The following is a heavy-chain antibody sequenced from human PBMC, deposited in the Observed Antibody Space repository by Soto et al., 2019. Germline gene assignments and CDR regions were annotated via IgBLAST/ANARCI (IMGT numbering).Heavy chain of an antibody. Sequence: QVQLQESGPGLVKPSQTLSLTCTVSGGSISSGGYYWSWIRQHPGKGLEWIGYIYYSGSTYYNPSLKSRVTISVDTSKNQFSLKLSTVTAADTAVYYCARGGRRSPVMDVWGQGTTVTVSS. CDR3: ARGGRRSPVMDV. V-gene: IGHV4-31*03. J-gene: IGHJ6*02. CDR1: GGSISSGGYY. CDR2: IYYSGST.